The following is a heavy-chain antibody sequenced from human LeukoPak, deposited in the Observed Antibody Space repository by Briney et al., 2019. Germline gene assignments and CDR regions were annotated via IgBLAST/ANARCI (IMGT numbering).Heavy chain of an antibody. V-gene: IGHV1-18*01. CDR2: ISAYNGNT. D-gene: IGHD3-9*01. CDR3: AREGLRYFDWLGNYYYMDV. CDR1: GYTFTSYG. Sequence: ASVKVSCTASGYTFTSYGISWVRQAPGQGLEWMGWISAYNGNTNYAQKLQGRVTMTTDTSTSTAYMELRSLRSDDTAVYYCAREGLRYFDWLGNYYYMDVWGKGTTVTVSS. J-gene: IGHJ6*03.